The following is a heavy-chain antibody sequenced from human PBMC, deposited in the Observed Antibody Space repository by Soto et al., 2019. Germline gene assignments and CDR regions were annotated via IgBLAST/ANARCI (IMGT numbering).Heavy chain of an antibody. D-gene: IGHD5-12*01. Sequence: PSETLSLTCTVSGGSISSCYWNWIRHPPGKGLEWIGSIYYTGGAYYNTSLKSRVTISVDTSKNQFSLKLSSVTAADTAVYYCARHPVASTSGVDSWGRGSLVTVSS. CDR2: IYYTGGA. CDR3: ARHPVASTSGVDS. CDR1: GGSISSCY. V-gene: IGHV4-59*05. J-gene: IGHJ4*02.